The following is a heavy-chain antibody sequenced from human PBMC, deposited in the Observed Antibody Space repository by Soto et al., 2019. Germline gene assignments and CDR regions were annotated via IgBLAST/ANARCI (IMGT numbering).Heavy chain of an antibody. V-gene: IGHV4-31*03. D-gene: IGHD3-3*01. Sequence: SETLSLTCTVSGGSISSGGYYWCWIRQHPGKGLEWIGYIYYSGSTYYNPSLKSRVTISVDTSKNQFSLKLSSVTAADTAVYYCASGGITMFGVVKDGYYYGKDVWGRGTTVTVSS. CDR3: ASGGITMFGVVKDGYYYGKDV. CDR2: IYYSGST. CDR1: GGSISSGGYY. J-gene: IGHJ6*02.